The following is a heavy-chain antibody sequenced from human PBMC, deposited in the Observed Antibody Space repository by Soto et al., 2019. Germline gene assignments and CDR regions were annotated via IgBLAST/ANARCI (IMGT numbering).Heavy chain of an antibody. Sequence: QVQLVESGGGVVQPGRSLRLSCAASGFTFSSYGMHWVRQAPGKGLEWVAVIWYDGSNKYYADSVKGRFTISRDNSKNTLYLQMNSLRAEDTAVYYCARSISGGYSYGVGGHYYYGMDVWGQGTTVTVSS. D-gene: IGHD5-18*01. V-gene: IGHV3-33*01. CDR2: IWYDGSNK. CDR1: GFTFSSYG. J-gene: IGHJ6*02. CDR3: ARSISGGYSYGVGGHYYYGMDV.